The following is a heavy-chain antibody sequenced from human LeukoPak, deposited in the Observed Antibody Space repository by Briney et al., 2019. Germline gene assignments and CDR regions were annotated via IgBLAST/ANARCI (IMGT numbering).Heavy chain of an antibody. CDR1: GYSISSGYY. Sequence: PSETLSLTCTVSGYSISSGYYWGWIRQPPGKGLEWIGSIYQSGSTYYNPSLKSRVTISVDTSKNQFSLKLSSVTAADTAVYYCARTLYSPFYYFDYWGQGTLVTVSS. J-gene: IGHJ4*02. V-gene: IGHV4-38-2*02. CDR3: ARTLYSPFYYFDY. D-gene: IGHD6-13*01. CDR2: IYQSGST.